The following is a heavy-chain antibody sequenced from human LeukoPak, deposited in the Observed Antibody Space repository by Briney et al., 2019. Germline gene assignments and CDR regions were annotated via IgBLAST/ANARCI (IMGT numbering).Heavy chain of an antibody. J-gene: IGHJ4*02. Sequence: GGSLSLSCAASGFTFSSHDMHWVRQAPGKGLNWVAFIRYDGSNKQYADSVKGRFTISRDNSKNTLYLQMDSLRGEDTAVYYCAKFYWPTRWGQGTLVTVSS. CDR2: IRYDGSNK. CDR3: AKFYWPTR. CDR1: GFTFSSHD. D-gene: IGHD2-8*02. V-gene: IGHV3-30*02.